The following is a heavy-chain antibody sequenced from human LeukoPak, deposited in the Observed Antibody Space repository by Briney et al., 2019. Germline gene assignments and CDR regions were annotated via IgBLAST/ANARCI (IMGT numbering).Heavy chain of an antibody. Sequence: GGSLRLSCAASGFTFSSFALSWVRQAPGKGLEWVSPISGSGDSTYYMESVKGRFTISRDNSENTLYLQTNSLRADDTAVYYCAKCRSLSPAAAINYWGQGTLVTVSS. D-gene: IGHD2-2*01. CDR1: GFTFSSFA. J-gene: IGHJ4*02. CDR3: AKCRSLSPAAAINY. V-gene: IGHV3-23*01. CDR2: ISGSGDST.